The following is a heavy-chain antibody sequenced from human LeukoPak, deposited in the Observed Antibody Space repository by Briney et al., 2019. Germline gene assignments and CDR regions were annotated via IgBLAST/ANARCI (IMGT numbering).Heavy chain of an antibody. J-gene: IGHJ4*02. CDR3: ARGGSNRDIDC. CDR2: IYYRGSP. Sequence: SETLSLTCTVSGGSVSSYYWSWIRQPPGKGLECIMYIYYRGSPNYNTSLKSRVPLPVATPKNHCFLKLTSVTPADPPVNTVARGGSNRDIDCWGQGALVSVSS. CDR1: GGSVSSYY. D-gene: IGHD5-24*01. V-gene: IGHV4-59*02.